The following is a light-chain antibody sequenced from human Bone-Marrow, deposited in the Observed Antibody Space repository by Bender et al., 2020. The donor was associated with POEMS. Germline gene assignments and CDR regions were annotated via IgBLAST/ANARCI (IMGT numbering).Light chain of an antibody. Sequence: QSVLTQPPSASGTPGQRVTISCSGSSSNIGTNPVNWYQQLPGTAPKLLIYINNQRHSGVPDRFSGSKSGTSASLAISGLRSEDEAEYYCVVWDDSLSQYVFGTGTKVTVL. J-gene: IGLJ1*01. CDR1: SSNIGTNP. CDR3: VVWDDSLSQYV. V-gene: IGLV1-47*02. CDR2: INN.